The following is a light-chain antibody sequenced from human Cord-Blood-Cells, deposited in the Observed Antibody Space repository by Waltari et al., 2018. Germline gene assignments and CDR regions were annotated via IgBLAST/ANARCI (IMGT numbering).Light chain of an antibody. CDR3: CSYAGSSTLV. CDR2: EAS. J-gene: IGLJ3*02. V-gene: IGLV2-23*01. CDR1: SSDVGSYNL. Sequence: QSALTQPASVSGSPGQSITISCTGTSSDVGSYNLFSWYQQHPGKAPKPIVYEASKRPSGFSTRCSGSKSGNTASLTISGLQAEDEADYYCCSYAGSSTLVFGGGTKLTVL.